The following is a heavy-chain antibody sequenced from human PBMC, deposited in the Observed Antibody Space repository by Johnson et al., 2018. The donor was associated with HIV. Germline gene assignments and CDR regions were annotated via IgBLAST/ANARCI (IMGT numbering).Heavy chain of an antibody. D-gene: IGHD1-7*01. CDR1: GFTFDDYA. CDR3: ARVRLELGDAFDI. J-gene: IGHJ3*02. CDR2: INSDGSST. V-gene: IGHV3-74*02. Sequence: VQLVESGGGVVQPGGSLRLSCAASGFTFDDYAMHWVRQAPGKGLVWVSRINSDGSSTSYADSVKGRFTISRDNAKNSLYLQMNRLRAEDTAFYYCARVRLELGDAFDIWGQGTMVTVSS.